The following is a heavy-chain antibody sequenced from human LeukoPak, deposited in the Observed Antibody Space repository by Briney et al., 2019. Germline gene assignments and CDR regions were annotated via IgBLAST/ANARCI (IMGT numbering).Heavy chain of an antibody. Sequence: GASVKVSCKASGYTFTGYYMHWVRQAPGQGLEWMGWINPNSGGTNYAQKFQGRVTTTRDTSISTAYMELSRLRSDDTAVYYCARNLDSGNEIDYWGQGTLVTVSS. V-gene: IGHV1-2*02. J-gene: IGHJ4*02. CDR2: INPNSGGT. CDR3: ARNLDSGNEIDY. CDR1: GYTFTGYY. D-gene: IGHD3-10*01.